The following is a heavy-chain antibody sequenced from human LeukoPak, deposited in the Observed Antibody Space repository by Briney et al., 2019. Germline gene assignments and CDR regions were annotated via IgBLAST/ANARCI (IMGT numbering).Heavy chain of an antibody. CDR2: IYRSGSI. J-gene: IGHJ4*02. CDR3: AADFYTSYHLEY. V-gene: IGHV3-66*01. D-gene: IGHD3-16*01. Sequence: GGSLRLSCAVSGFTVTVNYMSWVRQAPGKGLEWVSIIYRSGSISYADSVKGRFIISRDSSTNTLSLQMTSLRAEDTAVYYCAADFYTSYHLEYWGQGTLVTVSS. CDR1: GFTVTVNY.